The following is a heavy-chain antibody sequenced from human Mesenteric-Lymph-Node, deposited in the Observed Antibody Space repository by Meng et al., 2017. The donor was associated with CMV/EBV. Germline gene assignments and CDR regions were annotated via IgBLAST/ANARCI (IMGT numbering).Heavy chain of an antibody. D-gene: IGHD3-3*01. Sequence: SETLSLTCAVYGESFSGYYWIWIRQPPGKGLEWIGEINHSGSTNYNPSLKSRVTISVDTSKNQFSLKLSSVTAADTAVYYCARSYRITIFGVVHNNWFDPWGQGTLVTVSS. J-gene: IGHJ5*02. V-gene: IGHV4-34*01. CDR1: GESFSGYY. CDR3: ARSYRITIFGVVHNNWFDP. CDR2: INHSGST.